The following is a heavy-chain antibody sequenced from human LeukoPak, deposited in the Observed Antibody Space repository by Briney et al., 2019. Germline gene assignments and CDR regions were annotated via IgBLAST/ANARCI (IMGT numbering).Heavy chain of an antibody. V-gene: IGHV4-38-2*01. J-gene: IGHJ3*01. D-gene: IGHD4-17*01. Sequence: SETLSLTCAVSSYSISSGYSWGWIRQPPGKGLEWIGNIYVSRSTYYNLSLKSRVTISIDMSKNLFSLKLISVTAADTAVYRCAKTDYGDYGGFNSWGQGTMVTVSS. CDR2: IYVSRST. CDR3: AKTDYGDYGGFNS. CDR1: SYSISSGYS.